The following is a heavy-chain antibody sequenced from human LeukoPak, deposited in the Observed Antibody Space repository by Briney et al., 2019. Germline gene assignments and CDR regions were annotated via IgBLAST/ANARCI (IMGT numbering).Heavy chain of an antibody. Sequence: GGSLRLSCAASGFTFSSYSMNWVRQAPGKGLEWVSSISSSSSYIYYADSVKGRFTISRDNAKNSLYLQMNSLRAEDTAVYYCARSRGYSYGWDHDAFDIWGQGTVVTVSS. V-gene: IGHV3-21*01. CDR3: ARSRGYSYGWDHDAFDI. CDR2: ISSSSSYI. D-gene: IGHD5-18*01. CDR1: GFTFSSYS. J-gene: IGHJ3*02.